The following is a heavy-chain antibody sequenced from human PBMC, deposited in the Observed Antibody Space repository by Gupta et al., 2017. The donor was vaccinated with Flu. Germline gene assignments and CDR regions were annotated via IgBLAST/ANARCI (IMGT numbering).Heavy chain of an antibody. CDR3: ARDRPHGGHYYYYGMDV. D-gene: IGHD3-3*01. CDR2: IYYSGST. CDR1: GGSISSGGYY. V-gene: IGHV4-31*03. Sequence: QVQLQESGPGLVKPSQTLSLTCTVSGGSISSGGYYWSWIRQHPGKGLEWIGYIYYSGSTYYNPSLKRRVTISVDTSKNQVSLKLSSVTAADTDVYYCARDRPHGGHYYYYGMDVGGQGTTVTVSS. J-gene: IGHJ6*02.